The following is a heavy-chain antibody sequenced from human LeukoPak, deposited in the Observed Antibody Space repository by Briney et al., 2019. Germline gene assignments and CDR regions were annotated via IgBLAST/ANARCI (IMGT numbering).Heavy chain of an antibody. Sequence: GGSLRLSCAASGFIFSSYGMHWVRQAPGKGLEWVAFIRYDGRNKYYADSVKGRFTISRDNSKNTLYLQMNSLRAEDTAVYYCARDEVGGVRGVYNWFDPWGQGTLVTVSS. V-gene: IGHV3-30*02. CDR3: ARDEVGGVRGVYNWFDP. D-gene: IGHD3-10*01. J-gene: IGHJ5*02. CDR1: GFIFSSYG. CDR2: IRYDGRNK.